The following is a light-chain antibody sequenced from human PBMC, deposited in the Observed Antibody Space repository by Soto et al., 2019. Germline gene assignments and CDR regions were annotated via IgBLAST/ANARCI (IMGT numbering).Light chain of an antibody. J-gene: IGKJ2*01. Sequence: DIQMTQSPSTLSASVGDRVTITCRASQSISSWLAWYQQKPGKAPKLLIYDASSLESGVPSRFSGSGSGTEFTLTISSLHPDDFATYYCQQYNSYSVYTVGQGTKVHIK. CDR3: QQYNSYSVYT. CDR2: DAS. V-gene: IGKV1-5*01. CDR1: QSISSW.